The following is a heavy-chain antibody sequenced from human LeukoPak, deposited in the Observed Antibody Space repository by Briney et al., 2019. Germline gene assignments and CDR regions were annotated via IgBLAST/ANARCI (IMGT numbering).Heavy chain of an antibody. D-gene: IGHD4-23*01. Sequence: GGSLRLSCVASGLTFTTYSVNWVRQAPGKGLEWISSIGSRSSYIHYADSVKGRLTISRDKANRSVELQNNRLGAEDTAVYYCAKRAGRGNSYQFMDVWGRGTTVTVSS. J-gene: IGHJ6*03. CDR2: IGSRSSYI. CDR3: AKRAGRGNSYQFMDV. CDR1: GLTFTTYS. V-gene: IGHV3-21*01.